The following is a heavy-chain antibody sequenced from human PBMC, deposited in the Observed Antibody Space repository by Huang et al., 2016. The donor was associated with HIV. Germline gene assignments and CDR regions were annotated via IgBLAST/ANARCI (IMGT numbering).Heavy chain of an antibody. Sequence: QVQLVQSGGEVKRPGSSVNVSCKASGDYFNTYPIAWVRQAPGQGPEWMGWIIPLVQEKYYAQKFQDRVTFTTDGSRTTVYMELTNLRSEDTAVYYCATPHHFDSSGYYWFFDLWGRGTLVTVSS. CDR1: GDYFNTYP. D-gene: IGHD3-22*01. CDR2: IIPLVQEK. J-gene: IGHJ2*01. CDR3: ATPHHFDSSGYYWFFDL. V-gene: IGHV1-69*05.